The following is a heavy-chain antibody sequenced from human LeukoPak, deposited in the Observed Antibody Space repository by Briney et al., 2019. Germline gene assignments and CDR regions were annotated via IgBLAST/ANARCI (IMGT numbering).Heavy chain of an antibody. D-gene: IGHD3-10*01. Sequence: PGGSLRLSCAASGFTFSSNAMSWVRQAPGKGLEWVSVITGNGASTYYADSVKGRFAISRDNSKNTLSLQMNSLRAEDTAVYYCAKDAVAPGSGGNYFDYWGQGTLVTVSS. J-gene: IGHJ4*02. CDR1: GFTFSSNA. V-gene: IGHV3-23*01. CDR3: AKDAVAPGSGGNYFDY. CDR2: ITGNGAST.